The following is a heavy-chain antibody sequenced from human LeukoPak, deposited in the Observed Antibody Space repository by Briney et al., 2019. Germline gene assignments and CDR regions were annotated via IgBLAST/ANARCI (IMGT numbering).Heavy chain of an antibody. CDR1: GGSISSYY. Sequence: PSETLSLTCTVSGGSISSYYWSWIRQPPGKGLEWIGYIYYTGSTNYNPSLKSRLTISVDTSKNQFSLRLSSVTAEDAAVYYCARGLRQLWTLLDGFDIWGQGTMVTVSS. D-gene: IGHD5-18*01. V-gene: IGHV4-59*08. CDR2: IYYTGST. CDR3: ARGLRQLWTLLDGFDI. J-gene: IGHJ3*02.